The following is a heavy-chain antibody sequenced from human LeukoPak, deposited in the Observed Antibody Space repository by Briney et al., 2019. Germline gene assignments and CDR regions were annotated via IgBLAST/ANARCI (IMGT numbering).Heavy chain of an antibody. V-gene: IGHV3-30-3*01. CDR1: GFTFSSYA. CDR2: ISYDGTNN. J-gene: IGHJ3*02. CDR3: ARDRSSSSDAFDI. Sequence: GGSLRLSCAASGFTFSSYAMHWVRQAPGKGLEWVAVISYDGTNNYYADSVKGRFTISRDNSKNTLYLQMNSLRTEDTAVYYCARDRSSSSDAFDIWGQGTMVTVSS. D-gene: IGHD6-6*01.